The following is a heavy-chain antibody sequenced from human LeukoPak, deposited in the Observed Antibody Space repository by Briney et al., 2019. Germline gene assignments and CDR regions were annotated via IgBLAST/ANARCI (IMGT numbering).Heavy chain of an antibody. CDR1: GLILDQYG. V-gene: IGHV3-20*04. D-gene: IGHD1-26*01. CDR3: ARDRGGSYMYFQH. J-gene: IGHJ1*01. Sequence: RGGSQSLPCAASGLILDQYGMRWVRHSPGKGLEGVSGINWNGGRAGHADSVKGRFTISRDNAKNSLFLQMNSLRAEDTALYYCARDRGGSYMYFQHWGQGTLVTVSS. CDR2: INWNGGRA.